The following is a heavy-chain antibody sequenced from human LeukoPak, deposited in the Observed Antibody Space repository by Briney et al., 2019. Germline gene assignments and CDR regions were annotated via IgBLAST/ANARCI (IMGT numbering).Heavy chain of an antibody. D-gene: IGHD3-22*01. CDR2: IYGGGDT. V-gene: IGHV3-66*01. Sequence: GGSLRLSCAASGFTVNNNYMSWVRQAPGKGLECVSIIYGGGDTYYADSVKGRFTISRDNSKNTLYLQMNSLRAEDTAAYYCAKSPLYYDSSGAYDYWGQGTLVTVSS. CDR1: GFTVNNNY. J-gene: IGHJ4*02. CDR3: AKSPLYYDSSGAYDY.